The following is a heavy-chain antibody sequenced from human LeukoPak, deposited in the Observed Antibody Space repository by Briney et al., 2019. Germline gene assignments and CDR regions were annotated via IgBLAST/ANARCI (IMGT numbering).Heavy chain of an antibody. D-gene: IGHD6-19*01. Sequence: GGSLRLSCAASGFTFSGYSMNWVRQAPGKGLEWVSSISSSSSYIYYADSVKGRFTISRDNAKNSLYLQMNSLRAEDTAVYYCARDQAVANDYWGQGTLVTVSS. V-gene: IGHV3-21*01. CDR2: ISSSSSYI. J-gene: IGHJ4*02. CDR3: ARDQAVANDY. CDR1: GFTFSGYS.